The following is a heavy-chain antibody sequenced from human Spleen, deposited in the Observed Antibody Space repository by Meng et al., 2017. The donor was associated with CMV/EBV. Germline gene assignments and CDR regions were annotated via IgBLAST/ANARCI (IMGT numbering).Heavy chain of an antibody. CDR1: GFTFTKHW. V-gene: IGHV3-74*01. Sequence: GESLKISCAASGFTFTKHWIHWVRQAPGKGLEWVSRINGDATRTSYVDSVEGRFTITRDNAKNTVHLQMNSLGVEDTAVYYCARDGGSTFFDYWGRGVLVTVSS. J-gene: IGHJ4*02. CDR3: ARDGGSTFFDY. D-gene: IGHD3-16*01. CDR2: INGDATRT.